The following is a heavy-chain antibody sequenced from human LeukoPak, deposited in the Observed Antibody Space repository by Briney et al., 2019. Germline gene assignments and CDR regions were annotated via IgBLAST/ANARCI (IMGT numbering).Heavy chain of an antibody. CDR3: ARGIAATCDY. V-gene: IGHV3-30*02. CDR1: GFTSSSYG. D-gene: IGHD6-13*01. Sequence: GGSLRLSCAASGFTSSSYGMHWVRQAPGKGLEWVAFIRYDGSNKYYADSVKGRFTISRDNSKNTLYLQMNSLRAEDTAVYYCARGIAATCDYWGQGTLVTVSS. J-gene: IGHJ4*02. CDR2: IRYDGSNK.